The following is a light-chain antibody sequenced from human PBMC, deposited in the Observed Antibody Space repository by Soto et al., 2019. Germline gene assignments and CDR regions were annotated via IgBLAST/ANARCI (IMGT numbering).Light chain of an antibody. CDR3: QQYRNLPLT. CDR2: DAS. CDR1: QDIRNY. J-gene: IGKJ5*01. Sequence: DIQMTQSPSSLSASLGDRVTITCQATQDIRNYLNWYQQKPGKAPKLLIYDASSLETGVPSRFIGSGSGTDCTFTITSLQPEDVATYYCQQYRNLPLTFGQGTRLEIK. V-gene: IGKV1-33*01.